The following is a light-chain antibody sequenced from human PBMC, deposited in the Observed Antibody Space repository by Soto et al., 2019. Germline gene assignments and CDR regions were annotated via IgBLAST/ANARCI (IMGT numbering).Light chain of an antibody. Sequence: EIVVTQSPATLSVCPVERVTLSCRGSQGVRNKVAWYQQKPGQTPRVIIYDTSTRAADIPARFSGSGYGTYFTLTISSLQSEDFAVYYCQQYNIWRSITFGPGTRLEI. CDR1: QGVRNK. V-gene: IGKV3-15*01. CDR2: DTS. CDR3: QQYNIWRSIT. J-gene: IGKJ5*01.